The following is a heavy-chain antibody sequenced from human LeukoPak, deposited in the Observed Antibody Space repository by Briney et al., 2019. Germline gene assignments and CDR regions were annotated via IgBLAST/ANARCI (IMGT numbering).Heavy chain of an antibody. D-gene: IGHD2-15*01. V-gene: IGHV3-48*04. CDR2: ISSSSSTI. Sequence: PGGSLRLSCAAAGFTFSSYSMNWVRQAPGKGLEWVSYISSSSSTIYYADSVKGRFTISRDNAKNSLYLQMNSLRAEDTAVYYCAREGYCSGGSCYQRAFDIWGQGTMVTVSS. CDR1: GFTFSSYS. J-gene: IGHJ3*02. CDR3: AREGYCSGGSCYQRAFDI.